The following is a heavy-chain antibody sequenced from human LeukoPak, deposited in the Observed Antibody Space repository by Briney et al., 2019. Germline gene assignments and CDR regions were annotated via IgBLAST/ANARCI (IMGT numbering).Heavy chain of an antibody. Sequence: PGRSLRLSCVASGFTFSSYGMHWVRQAPGKGLEWVAVISYDGSNKYYADSVKGRFTISRDNSKNTLYLQMNSMRAGDTAVYYCAKGYSNFYYYGMDVWGQGTTVTVSS. CDR3: AKGYSNFYYYGMDV. V-gene: IGHV3-30*18. D-gene: IGHD4-11*01. CDR2: ISYDGSNK. J-gene: IGHJ6*02. CDR1: GFTFSSYG.